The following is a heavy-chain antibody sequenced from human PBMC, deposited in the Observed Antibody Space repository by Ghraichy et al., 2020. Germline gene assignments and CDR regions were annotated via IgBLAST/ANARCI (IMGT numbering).Heavy chain of an antibody. V-gene: IGHV5-51*01. CDR3: ASHPSRESEMATPRDAFDI. J-gene: IGHJ3*02. D-gene: IGHD5-24*01. CDR1: GYSFTSYW. CDR2: IYPGDSDT. Sequence: GESLNISCKGSGYSFTSYWIGWVRQMPGKGLEWMGIIYPGDSDTRYSPSFQGQVTISADKSISTAYLQWSSLKASDTAMYYCASHPSRESEMATPRDAFDIWGQGTMVTVSS.